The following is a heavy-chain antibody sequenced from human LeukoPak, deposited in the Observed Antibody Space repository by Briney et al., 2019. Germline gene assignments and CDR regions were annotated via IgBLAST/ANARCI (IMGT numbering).Heavy chain of an antibody. Sequence: GGSLRLSCAASGFTFSSYEMNWVRQAPGKRPEWVSYISNSGSILYYADSVRGRFTISRDNAKNSLFLQMNSLRAEDTAVYYCAKDGLWFGELYYFDYWGQGTLVTVSS. V-gene: IGHV3-48*03. CDR3: AKDGLWFGELYYFDY. CDR2: ISNSGSIL. CDR1: GFTFSSYE. D-gene: IGHD3-10*01. J-gene: IGHJ4*02.